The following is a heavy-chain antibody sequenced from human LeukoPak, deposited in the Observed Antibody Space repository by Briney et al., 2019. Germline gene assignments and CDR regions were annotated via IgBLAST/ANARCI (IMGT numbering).Heavy chain of an antibody. CDR2: ISYDGSNK. Sequence: GGSLRLSCAASGFTFSSYGMHWVRQAPGKGLEWAAVISYDGSNKYYADSVKGRFTISRDNSKNTLYLQMNSLRAEDTAVYYCATTYYYDSSGYRFDYWGQGTLVTVSS. V-gene: IGHV3-30*03. CDR1: GFTFSSYG. J-gene: IGHJ4*02. D-gene: IGHD3-22*01. CDR3: ATTYYYDSSGYRFDY.